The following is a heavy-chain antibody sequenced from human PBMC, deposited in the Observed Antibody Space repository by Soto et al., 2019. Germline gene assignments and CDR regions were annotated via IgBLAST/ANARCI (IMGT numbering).Heavy chain of an antibody. CDR2: IYYRGST. CDR1: GGSINSGGYY. Sequence: QVQLQESGPGLVKPSQTLSLTCNVSGGSINSGGYYWNWIRQHPGKGLEWIGYIYYRGSTYYNPFLRSRVTISEATYENQFSLKLSSVTAAYTAVYLCARGYRQSGYSSSWVFDYWGQGTLVNVSS. CDR3: ARGYRQSGYSSSWVFDY. V-gene: IGHV4-31*03. J-gene: IGHJ4*02. D-gene: IGHD6-13*01.